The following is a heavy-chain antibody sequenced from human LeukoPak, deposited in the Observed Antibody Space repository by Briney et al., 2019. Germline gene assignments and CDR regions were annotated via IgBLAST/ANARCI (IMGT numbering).Heavy chain of an antibody. CDR2: IFPDDSDT. V-gene: IGHV5-51*01. J-gene: IGHJ4*02. CDR3: ARQESEMTTPANRYFDL. Sequence: GESLKISCKGSGYNFGHDWIGWVRQMPGNGLEWMGTIFPDDSDTIYSPSFQGHVTISADKSINTAYLQWSDLKASDSAMYYCARQESEMTTPANRYFDLWGQGTLITVSS. D-gene: IGHD2-15*01. CDR1: GYNFGHDW.